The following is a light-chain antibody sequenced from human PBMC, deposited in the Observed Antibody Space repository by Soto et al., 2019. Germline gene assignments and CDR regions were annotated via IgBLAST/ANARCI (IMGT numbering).Light chain of an antibody. CDR2: DAS. CDR3: QQRSNWPLT. CDR1: QNLRSS. J-gene: IGKJ4*01. Sequence: VMTQSPATLSVSPGERATLSCRASQNLRSSLAWYQQKPGQAPRLLIYDASNRATGIPARFSGSGSGTDFTLTISSLEPEDFAVYYCQQRSNWPLTFGGGTKVDIK. V-gene: IGKV3-11*01.